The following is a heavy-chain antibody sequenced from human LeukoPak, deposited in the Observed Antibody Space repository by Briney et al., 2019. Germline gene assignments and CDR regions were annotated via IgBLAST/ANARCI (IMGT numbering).Heavy chain of an antibody. Sequence: SETLSLTCTVSGGSISSSYWAWIRQPAGRRLEWIGRLYPSGSTTYNPSLKSRVTMSLDTSKNQFSLNLISVTAADTAVYFCARDRTDAFDLWGQGTMVTVSS. CDR3: ARDRTDAFDL. J-gene: IGHJ3*01. V-gene: IGHV4-4*07. CDR2: LYPSGST. CDR1: GGSISSSY.